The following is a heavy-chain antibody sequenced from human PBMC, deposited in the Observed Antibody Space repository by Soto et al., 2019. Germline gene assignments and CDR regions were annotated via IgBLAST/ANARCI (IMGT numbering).Heavy chain of an antibody. CDR2: ISGSGSTM. J-gene: IGHJ6*03. CDR3: ARGNGVWGLKYYMDV. D-gene: IGHD1-26*01. CDR1: GFTFSDYY. Sequence: RGSLRLSCAASGFTFSDYYMSWVRQAPGKGLEWVSYISGSGSTMYYGDSVKGRFTISRDNAKNSLYLQMNSLRAEDTAVYYCARGNGVWGLKYYMDVWGKGHTVTVSS. V-gene: IGHV3-11*01.